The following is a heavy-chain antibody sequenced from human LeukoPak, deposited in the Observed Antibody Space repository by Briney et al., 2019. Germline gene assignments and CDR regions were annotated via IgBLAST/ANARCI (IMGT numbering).Heavy chain of an antibody. Sequence: PGGSLRLSCAASGFTFSSYSMNWVRQAPGKGLEWVSSISSSSSYIYYADSVKGRFTISRDNAKNSLYLQMNSLRAEDTAVYYCARDYDSSGFSHEILDYWGQGTLVTVSS. CDR3: ARDYDSSGFSHEILDY. CDR1: GFTFSSYS. CDR2: ISSSSSYI. J-gene: IGHJ4*02. D-gene: IGHD3-22*01. V-gene: IGHV3-21*01.